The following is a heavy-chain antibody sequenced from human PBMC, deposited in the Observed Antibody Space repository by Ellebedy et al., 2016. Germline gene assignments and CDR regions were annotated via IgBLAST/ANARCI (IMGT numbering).Heavy chain of an antibody. CDR2: IFYSGGT. Sequence: GSLRLXXSVSGGSISNINYYWAWIRQPPGKGLEWIGSIFYSGGTHYKPSLKSRVTISVDTFNDQFSLKLSSATAADTAVYYCARSSGSHKYFDLWGRGTLVSVSS. V-gene: IGHV4-39*07. J-gene: IGHJ2*01. CDR3: ARSSGSHKYFDL. D-gene: IGHD1-26*01. CDR1: GGSISNINYY.